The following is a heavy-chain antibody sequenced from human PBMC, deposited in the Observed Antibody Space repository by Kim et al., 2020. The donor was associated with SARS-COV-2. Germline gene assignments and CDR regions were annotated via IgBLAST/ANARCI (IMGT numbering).Heavy chain of an antibody. CDR3: VRGMPSY. V-gene: IGHV3-74*01. Sequence: DGRTTTYADSVKGRFTITRDNATNTVYLQLNSLRVDDTAVYYCVRGMPSYWGQGALVTVSS. D-gene: IGHD2-2*01. J-gene: IGHJ4*02. CDR2: DGRTT.